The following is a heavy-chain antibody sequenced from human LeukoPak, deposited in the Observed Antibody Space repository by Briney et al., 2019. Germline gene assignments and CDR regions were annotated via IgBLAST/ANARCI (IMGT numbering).Heavy chain of an antibody. Sequence: PGGSLRLSCAASGFTFSSYSMNWDSQPQGKGREWVPAISATGDPTNYVDSVKGRSPISRDNSKNLAYLQINSLRPEATAVYFCAKDAIVRVAVARSLDYWGQGTRVTVSS. CDR3: AKDAIVRVAVARSLDY. D-gene: IGHD2/OR15-2a*01. J-gene: IGHJ4*02. V-gene: IGHV3-23*01. CDR1: GFTFSSYS. CDR2: ISATGDPT.